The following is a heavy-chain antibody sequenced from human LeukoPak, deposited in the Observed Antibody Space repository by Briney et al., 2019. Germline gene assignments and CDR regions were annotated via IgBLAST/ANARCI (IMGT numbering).Heavy chain of an antibody. CDR3: ARDRTYYDILTGYYRFGAFDI. V-gene: IGHV4-59*01. D-gene: IGHD3-9*01. Sequence: KPSETLSLTCTVSGVSISSYYWSWIRQPPGKGLEWVGYIYYSGSTNYNPSLKSRVTISVDTSKNQVSLKLSSVTAADTAVYYCARDRTYYDILTGYYRFGAFDIWGQGTMVTVSS. J-gene: IGHJ3*02. CDR1: GVSISSYY. CDR2: IYYSGST.